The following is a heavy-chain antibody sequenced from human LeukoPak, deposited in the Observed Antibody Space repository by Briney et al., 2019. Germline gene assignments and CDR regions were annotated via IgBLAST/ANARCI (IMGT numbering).Heavy chain of an antibody. D-gene: IGHD5-24*01. CDR1: GGSISSYY. CDR3: AKYGYNYAFDI. CDR2: IYTSGST. V-gene: IGHV4-4*07. Sequence: ASETLSLTCTVSGGSISSYYWSWIRQPAGKGLEWIGRIYTSGSTNYNPSLKSRVTMSVDTSKDQFSLKLSSVTAADTAVYYCAKYGYNYAFDIWGQGTMVTVSS. J-gene: IGHJ3*02.